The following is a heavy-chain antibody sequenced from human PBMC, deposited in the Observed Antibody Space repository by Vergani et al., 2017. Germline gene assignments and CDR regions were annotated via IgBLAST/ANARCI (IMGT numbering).Heavy chain of an antibody. J-gene: IGHJ4*02. CDR2: IYFNGNT. CDR1: GGSISSGDYY. Sequence: QVQLQESGPGLVKPSQTLSRTCTVSGGSISSGDYYWSWIRQPPGKGLEWIGYIYFNGNTYYNPSLKSRVTLSVDTSKNQFSLKLSSVTAADTAVYYCARESLGYLSLRTFDYWGQGTLVTVSS. V-gene: IGHV4-30-4*08. D-gene: IGHD3-16*02. CDR3: ARESLGYLSLRTFDY.